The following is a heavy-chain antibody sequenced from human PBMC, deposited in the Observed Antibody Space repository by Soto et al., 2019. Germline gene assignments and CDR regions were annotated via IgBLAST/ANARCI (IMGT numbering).Heavy chain of an antibody. CDR3: ARGRIPLWYPSDY. J-gene: IGHJ4*02. V-gene: IGHV4-59*01. CDR1: GGSISSYY. Sequence: QVQLQESGPGLVKPSETLSLTCTVSGGSISSYYWSWIRQPPGKGLEWIGYIYYSGSTNYNPSLKCRVTISVDTSKNQFTLKLSSVTAADTAVYYCARGRIPLWYPSDYWGQGTLVPVSS. CDR2: IYYSGST. D-gene: IGHD5-18*01.